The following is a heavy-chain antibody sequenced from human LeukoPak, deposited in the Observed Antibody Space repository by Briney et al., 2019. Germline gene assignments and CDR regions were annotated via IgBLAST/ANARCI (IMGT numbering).Heavy chain of an antibody. CDR1: GFTFDDYA. J-gene: IGHJ5*02. CDR3: AKGIAAAGPNWFDP. V-gene: IGHV3-43D*03. D-gene: IGHD6-13*01. Sequence: GGSLRLSCAASGFTFDDYAMHWVRQAPGKGLEWVSLISWDGGSTYYADSVKGRFTISRDNSKNSLYLQMNSLRAEDTALYYCAKGIAAAGPNWFDPWGPGTLVTVSS. CDR2: ISWDGGST.